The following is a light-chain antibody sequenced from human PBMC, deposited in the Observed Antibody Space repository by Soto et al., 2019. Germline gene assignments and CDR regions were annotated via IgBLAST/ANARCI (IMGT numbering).Light chain of an antibody. CDR1: SSDVGGYNY. Sequence: QSVLTQPASVSGSPGQSITISCTGTSSDVGGYNYVSWYQQHPGKAPKLMLFDVSGRPSGVSNRFSGSKSGNTASLTISGLQAEDEADYYCSSYTSSTTSYVFGTGTKVTV. J-gene: IGLJ1*01. CDR2: DVS. CDR3: SSYTSSTTSYV. V-gene: IGLV2-14*01.